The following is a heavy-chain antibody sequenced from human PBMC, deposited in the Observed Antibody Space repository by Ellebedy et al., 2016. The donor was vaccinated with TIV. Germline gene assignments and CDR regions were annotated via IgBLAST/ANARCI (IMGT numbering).Heavy chain of an antibody. CDR1: GFTFSNYA. Sequence: GESLKISXAASGFTFSNYAMSWVRQAPGKGLEWVSAISGSGGNTYYADSVKGRFTISRDNSKNTLYLQMNSLTAEDTAVYYCAKVIGISWYYYGMDVWGQGTTVTVSS. V-gene: IGHV3-23*01. CDR2: ISGSGGNT. CDR3: AKVIGISWYYYGMDV. J-gene: IGHJ6*02. D-gene: IGHD6-13*01.